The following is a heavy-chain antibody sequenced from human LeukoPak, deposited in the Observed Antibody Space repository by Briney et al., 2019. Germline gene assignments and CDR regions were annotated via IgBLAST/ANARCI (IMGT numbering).Heavy chain of an antibody. CDR3: ARGRVSSSWYSAFDY. Sequence: SETLSLTCTVSGGSISSYYWSWIRQPAGKGLEWIGRIYTSGGTNYNPSLKSRVTMSVDTSKNQFSLKLSSVTAADTAVYYCARGRVSSSWYSAFDYWGQGTLVTVSS. V-gene: IGHV4-4*07. D-gene: IGHD6-13*01. CDR1: GGSISSYY. CDR2: IYTSGGT. J-gene: IGHJ4*02.